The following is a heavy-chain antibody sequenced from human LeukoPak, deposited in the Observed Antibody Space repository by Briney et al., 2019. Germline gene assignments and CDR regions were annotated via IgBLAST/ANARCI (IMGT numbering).Heavy chain of an antibody. CDR1: GFTFSTYG. V-gene: IGHV3-30*02. D-gene: IGHD2/OR15-2a*01. CDR2: IRSDGSIK. J-gene: IGHJ3*01. CDR3: ARDPNSKIGAFDL. Sequence: GGSLRLSCVASGFTFSTYGMHWVRQAPGKGLEWVAFIRSDGSIKYYADLVKGRFTISRDNSKNTLYLQMNSLRADDSAVYYCARDPNSKIGAFDLWGQGTMVTVSS.